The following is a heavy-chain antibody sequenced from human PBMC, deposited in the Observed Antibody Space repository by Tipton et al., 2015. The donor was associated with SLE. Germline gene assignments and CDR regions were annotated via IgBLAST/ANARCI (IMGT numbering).Heavy chain of an antibody. CDR1: GDSVSSNSAA. D-gene: IGHD3-22*01. Sequence: PGLVKPSQTLSLTCAISGDSVSSNSAAWNWIRQSPSRGLEWPGRTYYRSKWYNDYAVSVKSRITINPDTSKNQFSLQLNSVTPEDTAVYYCARRIWVPNYYDSRHSGYYYYMDVWGKGTTVTVSS. V-gene: IGHV6-1*01. CDR3: ARRIWVPNYYDSRHSGYYYYMDV. CDR2: TYYRSKWYN. J-gene: IGHJ6*03.